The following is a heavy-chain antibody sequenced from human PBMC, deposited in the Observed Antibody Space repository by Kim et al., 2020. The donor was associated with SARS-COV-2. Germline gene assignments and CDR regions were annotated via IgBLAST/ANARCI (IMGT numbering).Heavy chain of an antibody. CDR2: IYPGDSDT. V-gene: IGHV5-51*01. Sequence: GESLKISCKGSGYSFTSYWIGWVRQMPGKGLEWMGIIYPGDSDTRYSPSFQGQVTISADKSISTAYLQWSSLKASDTAMYYCARWGIDIAAAHTNWYFDLWGRGTLVTVSS. J-gene: IGHJ2*01. D-gene: IGHD6-13*01. CDR1: GYSFTSYW. CDR3: ARWGIDIAAAHTNWYFDL.